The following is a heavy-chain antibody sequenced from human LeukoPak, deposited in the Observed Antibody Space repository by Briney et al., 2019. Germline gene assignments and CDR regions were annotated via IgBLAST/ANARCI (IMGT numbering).Heavy chain of an antibody. CDR2: IYYSGST. J-gene: IGHJ5*01. CDR3: ARIYSSSWPGKPNWFDS. Sequence: SETLSLTCTVSGGSISSYYWSWIRQPPGKGLEWIGYIYYSGSTNYNPSLKSRVTISVDTSKNQFSLKLSSVTAADTAVYYCARIYSSSWPGKPNWFDSWGQGTLVTVSS. CDR1: GGSISSYY. V-gene: IGHV4-59*08. D-gene: IGHD6-13*01.